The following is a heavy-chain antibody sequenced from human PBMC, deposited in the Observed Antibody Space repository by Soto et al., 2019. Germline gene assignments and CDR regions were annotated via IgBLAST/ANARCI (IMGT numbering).Heavy chain of an antibody. CDR2: IWYDGSNK. CDR1: GFTFSSYG. J-gene: IGHJ4*02. D-gene: IGHD5-18*01. CDR3: AKTRGYSYGYCFDY. V-gene: IGHV3-33*06. Sequence: PGGSLRLSCAASGFTFSSYGMHWVRQAPGKGLEWVAVIWYDGSNKYYADSVKGRFTISRDNSKNTLYLQMNSLRAEDTAVYYCAKTRGYSYGYCFDYWGQGTLVTVSS.